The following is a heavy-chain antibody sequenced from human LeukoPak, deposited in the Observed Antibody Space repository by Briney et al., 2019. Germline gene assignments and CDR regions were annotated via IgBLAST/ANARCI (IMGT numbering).Heavy chain of an antibody. D-gene: IGHD3-16*02. CDR2: ITGSGGTT. CDR1: GFTFSSYG. V-gene: IGHV3-23*01. CDR3: AKDLSPESNRLSPFDY. Sequence: GTSLRLSCAASGFTFSSYGMHWVRQAPGKGLEWVSTITGSGGTTKYADSVKGRFTISRDNSKNTLDLQMNSLRAEDTAIFYCAKDLSPESNRLSPFDYWGQGTLVTVSS. J-gene: IGHJ4*02.